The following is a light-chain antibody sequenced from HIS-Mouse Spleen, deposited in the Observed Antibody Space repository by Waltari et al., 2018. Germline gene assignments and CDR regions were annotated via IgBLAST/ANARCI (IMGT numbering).Light chain of an antibody. V-gene: IGLV3-25*03. J-gene: IGLJ2*01. Sequence: SYELTQPPSVSVSPGQTARITRSGDALPKQSAYWYQQKPGQAPVLVIYKDRERPSGIPERFSGSSSGTTVTLTISGVQAEDEADYYCQSADSSGTYVVFGGGTKLTVL. CDR3: QSADSSGTYVV. CDR1: ALPKQS. CDR2: KDR.